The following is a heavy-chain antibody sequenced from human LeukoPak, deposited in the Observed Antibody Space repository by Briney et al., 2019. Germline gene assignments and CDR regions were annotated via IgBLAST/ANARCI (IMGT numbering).Heavy chain of an antibody. D-gene: IGHD4-23*01. CDR2: IYYSGST. V-gene: IGHV4-30-4*08. CDR3: ARDTFSTRGGNTEPFDY. Sequence: SETLSLTCTVSGGSISSGGYYWSWIRQHPGKGLEWIGYIYYSGSTYYNPSLKSRVTISVDTSKNQFSLKLSSVTAADTAVYYCARDTFSTRGGNTEPFDYWGQGTLVTVSS. CDR1: GGSISSGGYY. J-gene: IGHJ4*02.